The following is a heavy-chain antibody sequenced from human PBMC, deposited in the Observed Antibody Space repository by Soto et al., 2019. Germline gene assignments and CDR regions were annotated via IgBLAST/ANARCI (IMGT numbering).Heavy chain of an antibody. V-gene: IGHV4-61*01. CDR1: GGSVSSVSDY. CDR2: IYYSGST. CDR3: ARHGGTPYYYDSIGSYLGGLGVFDI. J-gene: IGHJ3*02. Sequence: PSETLCLTCTVSGGSVSSVSDYWSWIRQPPGKGLEWIGYIYYSGSTNYTPSLKSRVTTSVDTSKNQFSLRLSSATAADTAVYYCARHGGTPYYYDSIGSYLGGLGVFDIWGQGTMVTVSS. D-gene: IGHD3-22*01.